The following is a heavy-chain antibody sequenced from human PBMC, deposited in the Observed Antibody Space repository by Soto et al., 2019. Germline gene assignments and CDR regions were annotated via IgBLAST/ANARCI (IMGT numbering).Heavy chain of an antibody. D-gene: IGHD3-22*01. V-gene: IGHV3-53*01. Sequence: GGSLRLSCAASGFTVSSNYMSWVRQAPGKGLEWVSVIYSGGSTYYADSVKGRFTISRDNSKNTLYLQMNSLRAEDTAVYYCARSLVSSGYSDYWGQGTLVTVSS. CDR1: GFTVSSNY. CDR3: ARSLVSSGYSDY. CDR2: IYSGGST. J-gene: IGHJ4*02.